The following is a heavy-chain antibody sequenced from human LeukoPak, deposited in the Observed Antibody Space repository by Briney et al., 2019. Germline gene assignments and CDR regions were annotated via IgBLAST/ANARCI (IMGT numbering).Heavy chain of an antibody. CDR2: ISWNSGSI. CDR1: GFNFDDYA. J-gene: IGHJ4*02. D-gene: IGHD6-13*01. V-gene: IGHV3-9*01. CDR3: AKGYSTTWYYFDY. Sequence: GRSLRLSCAASGFNFDDYAMHWVRQPPGKGLEWVSGISWNSGSIGYADSVKGRFTISRDNAKNSLYLQMNSLRVEDTAVYYCAKGYSTTWYYFDYWGQGTLVTVSS.